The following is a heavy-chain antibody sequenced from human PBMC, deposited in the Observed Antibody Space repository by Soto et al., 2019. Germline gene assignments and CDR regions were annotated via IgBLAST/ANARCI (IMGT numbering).Heavy chain of an antibody. V-gene: IGHV1-69*01. CDR3: ARTVVPAAIPRHYYYYYGMDV. J-gene: IGHJ6*02. CDR1: GGTFSSYG. CDR2: IIPIFGTA. D-gene: IGHD2-2*02. Sequence: QVQLVQSGAEVKKPGSSVKVSCKASGGTFSSYGISWVRQAPGQGLEWMGGIIPIFGTANYAQKFQGRVTITADESTSTAYMELSSLRSEDTAVYYCARTVVPAAIPRHYYYYYGMDVWGQGTTVTVSS.